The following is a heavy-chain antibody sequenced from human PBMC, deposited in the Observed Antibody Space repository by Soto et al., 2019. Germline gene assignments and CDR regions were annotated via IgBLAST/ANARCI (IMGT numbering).Heavy chain of an antibody. CDR2: MNPNSGNT. CDR1: GYTFTSYD. V-gene: IGHV1-8*01. J-gene: IGHJ4*02. CDR3: ARGRGLRYFDWLLHYDSSGSHTTGYFDY. Sequence: EASVKVSCKASGYTFTSYDINWVRQATGQGLEWMGWMNPNSGNTGYAQKFQGRVTMTRNTSISTAYMELSSLRSEDTAVYYCARGRGLRYFDWLLHYDSSGSHTTGYFDYWGQGTLVTVSS. D-gene: IGHD3-9*01.